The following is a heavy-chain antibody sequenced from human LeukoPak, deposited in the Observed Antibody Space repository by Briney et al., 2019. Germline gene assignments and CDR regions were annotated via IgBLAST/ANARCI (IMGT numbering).Heavy chain of an antibody. V-gene: IGHV3-9*01. CDR1: GFTFDDYA. D-gene: IGHD1-7*01. CDR3: AKDYNWNYVLGHFDY. Sequence: GGSLRLSCAASGFTFDDYAMHWVRQAPGKGLEWVSGISWNSGSIGYADSVKGRFTISRDNAKNSLYLQMNSLRAEDTALYYCAKDYNWNYVLGHFDYWGQGTLVTVSS. J-gene: IGHJ4*02. CDR2: ISWNSGSI.